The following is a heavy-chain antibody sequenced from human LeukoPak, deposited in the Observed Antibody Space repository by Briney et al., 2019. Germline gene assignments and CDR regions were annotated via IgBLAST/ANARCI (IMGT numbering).Heavy chain of an antibody. J-gene: IGHJ6*03. CDR3: ARYDYGDYEDYFYYMDV. Sequence: GGSLRLSCTVSGFTFSSYDMSWVRQAPGKGLEWVAFITSSSDTISYADSVKGRFTISRDNAKNSLYLQMDGLRAEDTAVYYCARYDYGDYEDYFYYMDVWGKGTAVSVSS. CDR2: ITSSSDTI. V-gene: IGHV3-48*01. CDR1: GFTFSSYD. D-gene: IGHD4-17*01.